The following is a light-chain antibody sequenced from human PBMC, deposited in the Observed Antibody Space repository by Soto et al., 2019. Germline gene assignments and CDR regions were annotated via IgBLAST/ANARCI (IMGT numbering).Light chain of an antibody. CDR1: SSNIESNY. J-gene: IGLJ1*01. Sequence: QSALTQPPSASGTPGQEVTISCSGSSSNIESNYVYWYQHLPGTAPKLLIYRNSQRPSGVPDRFSGSKSGTSASLAISGLRSEDEADYYCAAWDDSLSGYVFGTGTKVPVL. V-gene: IGLV1-47*01. CDR3: AAWDDSLSGYV. CDR2: RNS.